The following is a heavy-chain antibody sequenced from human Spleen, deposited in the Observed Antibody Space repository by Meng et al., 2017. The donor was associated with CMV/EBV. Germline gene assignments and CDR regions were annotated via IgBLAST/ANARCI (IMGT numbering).Heavy chain of an antibody. CDR3: AKDQGSSFGDWFDP. CDR1: GFAFSSYA. D-gene: IGHD6-6*01. J-gene: IGHJ5*02. Sequence: GESLKISCAASGFAFSSYAMSWVRQAPGKGLEWVSAISGSGGSTYYADSVKGRFTISRDNSKNTLYLQMNSLRAEDTAVYYCAKDQGSSFGDWFDPWGQGTLVPSPQ. CDR2: ISGSGGST. V-gene: IGHV3-23*01.